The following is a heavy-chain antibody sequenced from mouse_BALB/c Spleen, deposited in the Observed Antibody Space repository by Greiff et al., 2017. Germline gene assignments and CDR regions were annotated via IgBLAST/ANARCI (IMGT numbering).Heavy chain of an antibody. CDR1: GFAFSSYD. V-gene: IGHV5-12-1*01. CDR2: ISSGGGST. J-gene: IGHJ1*01. Sequence: EVKLMESGGGLVKPGGSLKLSCAASGFAFSSYDMSWVRQTPEKRLEWVAYISSGGGSTYYPDTVKGRFTISRDNAKNTLYLQMSSLKSEDTAMYYCARHLYYDYDWYFDVWGAGTTVTVSS. CDR3: ARHLYYDYDWYFDV. D-gene: IGHD2-4*01.